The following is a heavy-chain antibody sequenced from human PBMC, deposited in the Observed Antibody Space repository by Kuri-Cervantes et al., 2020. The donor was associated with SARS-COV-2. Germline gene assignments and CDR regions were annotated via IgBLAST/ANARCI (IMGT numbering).Heavy chain of an antibody. D-gene: IGHD2-2*01. CDR2: ISYDGRNK. V-gene: IGHV3-30*04. J-gene: IGHJ5*02. CDR3: ARETELYCSSTSCHPYNWFDP. CDR1: GFTLGSYA. Sequence: GGSWRLSWAASGFTLGSYARHWVRQAPGKGLEWVAVISYDGRNKYYADSVKGRFTISRDNSKNTLYLQMNSLRAEDTAVYYCARETELYCSSTSCHPYNWFDPWGQGTLVTVSS.